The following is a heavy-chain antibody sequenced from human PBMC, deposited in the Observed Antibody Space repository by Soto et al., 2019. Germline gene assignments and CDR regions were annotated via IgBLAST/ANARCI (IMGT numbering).Heavy chain of an antibody. D-gene: IGHD2-8*01. Sequence: SVKVSCKASGGTFSSYAISWLRQAPGQGLEWMGGIIPIFGTANYAQKFQGRLTINAXXCTSTAYMELSRPRSDDAAVYDGARDAGYCTNGVCYKHYYHYY. V-gene: IGHV1-69*13. CDR2: IIPIFGTA. CDR3: ARDAGYCTNGVCYKHYYHYY. J-gene: IGHJ6*03. CDR1: GGTFSSYA.